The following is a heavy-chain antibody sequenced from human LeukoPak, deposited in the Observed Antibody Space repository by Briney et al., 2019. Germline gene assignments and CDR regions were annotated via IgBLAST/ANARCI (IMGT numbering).Heavy chain of an antibody. CDR3: ARDLPAKWELPRTGIDY. CDR2: IYYSGST. CDR1: GGSISSSSYY. J-gene: IGHJ4*02. D-gene: IGHD1-26*01. Sequence: SETLSLTCTVSGGSISSSSYYWGWIRQPPGKGLEWIGSIYYSGSTYYNPSLKSRVTISVDTSKNQFSLKLSSVTAADTAVYYCARDLPAKWELPRTGIDYWGQGTLVTVSS. V-gene: IGHV4-39*02.